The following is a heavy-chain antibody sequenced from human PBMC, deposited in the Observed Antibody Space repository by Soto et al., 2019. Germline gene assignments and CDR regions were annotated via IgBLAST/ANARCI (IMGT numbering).Heavy chain of an antibody. V-gene: IGHV3-74*01. Sequence: EVQLVESGGGLVQPGGSLRLSCEASGFTFNDYWMHWVRQVPGKGLVWVSRIKSDGSSTSYADSVKGRFTISIDNAKNTLYVQMLSLSDDDSAVYYCARGGAYNYGPRGCRVADFWGQGTLVTVSS. CDR1: GFTFNDYW. CDR3: ARGGAYNYGPRGCRVADF. J-gene: IGHJ4*02. D-gene: IGHD5-18*01. CDR2: IKSDGSST.